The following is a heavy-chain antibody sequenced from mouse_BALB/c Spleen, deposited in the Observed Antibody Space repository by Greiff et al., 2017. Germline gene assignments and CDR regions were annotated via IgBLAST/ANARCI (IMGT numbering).Heavy chain of an antibody. CDR1: GFTFTDYY. CDR3: ARENGDY. Sequence: EVKLVESGGGLVQPGGSLRLSCATSGFTFTDYYMSWVRQPPGKALEWLGFIRNKANGYTTEYSASVKGRFTISRDNSQSILYLQMNTLRAEDSATYYCARENGDYWGQGTSVTVSS. CDR2: IRNKANGYTT. V-gene: IGHV7-3*02. J-gene: IGHJ4*01.